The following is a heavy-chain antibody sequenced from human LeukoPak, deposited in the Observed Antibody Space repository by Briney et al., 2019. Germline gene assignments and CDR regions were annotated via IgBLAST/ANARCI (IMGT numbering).Heavy chain of an antibody. CDR1: GFCFSNYG. J-gene: IGHJ3*02. Sequence: GGSLRLSCAASGFCFSNYGMHWVRQAPGKGLEWVAVIPYDSSNKYYTDSVKGRFTISRDNSKNTLYLQMNSLTAADTALYYCTPEVWELQGASDIWGQGTMVTVSS. V-gene: IGHV3-30*03. CDR2: IPYDSSNK. D-gene: IGHD1-26*01. CDR3: TPEVWELQGASDI.